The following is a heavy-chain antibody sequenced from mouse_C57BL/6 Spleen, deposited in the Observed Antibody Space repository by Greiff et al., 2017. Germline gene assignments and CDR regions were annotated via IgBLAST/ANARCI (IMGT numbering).Heavy chain of an antibody. CDR1: GYTFTSSW. Sequence: VQLQQPGAELVKPGASVKMSCKASGYTFTSSWITWVKQRPGHGLEWIGDIYPGSGSTNYNEKFTSKATLTVDTSSSTAYMQLSSLTSEDSAVYDCARGGYDVNAMDYWGQGTSVTVSS. D-gene: IGHD2-2*01. V-gene: IGHV1-55*01. CDR2: IYPGSGST. CDR3: ARGGYDVNAMDY. J-gene: IGHJ4*01.